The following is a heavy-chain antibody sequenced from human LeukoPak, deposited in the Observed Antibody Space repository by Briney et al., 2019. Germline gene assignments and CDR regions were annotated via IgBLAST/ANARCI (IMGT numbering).Heavy chain of an antibody. CDR3: ARELRYFDY. J-gene: IGHJ4*02. Sequence: PSETLSLTCTVSGGSISSYYWSWIRQPPGKGLEWIGYIHYSGSTNYNPSLKSRVTISVDTPKNQFSLKLSSVTAADTAVYYCARELRYFDYWGQGTLVTVSS. D-gene: IGHD4-17*01. V-gene: IGHV4-59*01. CDR1: GGSISSYY. CDR2: IHYSGST.